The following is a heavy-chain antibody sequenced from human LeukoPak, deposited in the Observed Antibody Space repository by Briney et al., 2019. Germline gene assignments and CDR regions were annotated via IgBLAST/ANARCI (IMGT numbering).Heavy chain of an antibody. D-gene: IGHD3-22*01. V-gene: IGHV1-69*13. CDR3: ARTYHFNSSGYLRD. J-gene: IGHJ1*01. CDR2: IIPIFGTA. Sequence: GASVNVSCKDSGGTFSRHSIIWVRQAPGQGLEWMGGIIPIFGTANYAQKFQGRVTITEDESTSTAYMELSSLRSEDTAVYYCARTYHFNSSGYLRDWGEASLVTVSS. CDR1: GGTFSRHS.